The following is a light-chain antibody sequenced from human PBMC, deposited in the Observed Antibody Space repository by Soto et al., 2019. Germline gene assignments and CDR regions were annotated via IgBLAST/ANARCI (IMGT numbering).Light chain of an antibody. CDR3: ATWDDSLNGFYV. CDR1: SSDVGAYIY. CDR2: DVI. Sequence: QSVLTQPRSVSGSPGQSVTFSCTGTSSDVGAYIYVSCYQQHPGKAPKLIIYDVIKRPSGVPDRFSGSKSGNTASLTISGLQAEDEADYFCATWDDSLNGFYVFGTGTKVTVL. J-gene: IGLJ1*01. V-gene: IGLV2-11*01.